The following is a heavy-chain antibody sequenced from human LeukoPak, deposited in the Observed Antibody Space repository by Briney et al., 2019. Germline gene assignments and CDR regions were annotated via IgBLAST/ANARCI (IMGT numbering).Heavy chain of an antibody. Sequence: SVKVSCKASGGTFSSYAISWVRQAPGQGLEWMGGIIPIFGTANYAQKFQGRVTITADESTSTAYMELSSLRSEDTAVYYCATEGGWQPTDYGDHVYWGQGTLVTVSS. D-gene: IGHD4-17*01. CDR3: ATEGGWQPTDYGDHVY. CDR2: IIPIFGTA. V-gene: IGHV1-69*13. J-gene: IGHJ4*02. CDR1: GGTFSSYA.